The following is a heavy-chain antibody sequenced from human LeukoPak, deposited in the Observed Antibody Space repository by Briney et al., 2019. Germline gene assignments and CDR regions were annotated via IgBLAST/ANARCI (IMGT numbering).Heavy chain of an antibody. CDR1: GGSISSYY. V-gene: IGHV4-59*12. CDR3: ARRLRIRFLEWLFRGPFDP. D-gene: IGHD3-3*01. Sequence: SETLSLTCTVSGGSISSYYWSWIRQPPGKGLEWIGYIYYSGSTNYNPSLKSRVTISVDTSKNQFSLKLSSVTAADTAVYYCARRLRIRFLEWLFRGPFDPWGQGTLVTVSS. CDR2: IYYSGST. J-gene: IGHJ5*02.